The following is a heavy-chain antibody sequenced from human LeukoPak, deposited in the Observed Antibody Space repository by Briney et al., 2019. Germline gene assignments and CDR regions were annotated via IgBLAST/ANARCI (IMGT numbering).Heavy chain of an antibody. CDR2: IYHSGST. V-gene: IGHV4-30-2*01. CDR3: ASAHFDWLL. CDR1: GGSISSGGYS. J-gene: IGHJ4*02. Sequence: SETLSLTCAVSGGSISSGGYSWSWIRQPPGKGLEWIGYIYHSGSTYYNPSLKSRVTISVDRSKNQFSLKLSSVTAADTAVYYCASAHFDWLLGGQGALVTVSS. D-gene: IGHD3-9*01.